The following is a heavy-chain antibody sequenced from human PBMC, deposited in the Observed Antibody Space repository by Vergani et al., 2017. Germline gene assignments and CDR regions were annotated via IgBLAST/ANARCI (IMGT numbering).Heavy chain of an antibody. CDR2: IRNGGRDT. CDR1: GFTLSNYG. Sequence: AQLVESGGGVVQPGGSLRLSCEASGFTLSNYGMHWVRQAPGKGLQWVTFIRNGGRDTYYADSVKGRFTISRDDSKNMLYLQMNSLRAEDTAVYYCAKICSGISCYIDEAFDLWCQGTLVSVSS. J-gene: IGHJ3*01. D-gene: IGHD2-2*02. V-gene: IGHV3-30*02. CDR3: AKICSGISCYIDEAFDL.